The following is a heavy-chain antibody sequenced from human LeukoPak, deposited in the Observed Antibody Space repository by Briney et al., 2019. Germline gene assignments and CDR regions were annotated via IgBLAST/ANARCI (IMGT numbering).Heavy chain of an antibody. CDR1: GGSFSGFH. CDR3: ARDTPGRF. Sequence: SETLSLTRAVHGGSFSGFHWSWIRQPPGKGLEWIGEINHIGSTDYSPSLKGRVTISADTSKSQFSLKLSSVTAADTAVYYCARDTPGRFWGQGVLVIVSS. CDR2: INHIGST. V-gene: IGHV4-34*01. J-gene: IGHJ4*02. D-gene: IGHD2-2*02.